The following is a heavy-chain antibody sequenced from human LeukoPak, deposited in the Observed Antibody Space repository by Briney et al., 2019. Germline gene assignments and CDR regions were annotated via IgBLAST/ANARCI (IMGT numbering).Heavy chain of an antibody. Sequence: SETLSLTCTVSGGSISSGGYYWSWIRQHPGKGLEWIGYIYYSGSTYYNPSLKSRVTISVDTSKNQFSLKLSSVTAADTAVYYCARGVVAVAGTSGPWGQGTLVTVSS. V-gene: IGHV4-31*03. J-gene: IGHJ5*02. CDR1: GGSISSGGYY. CDR3: ARGVVAVAGTSGP. D-gene: IGHD6-19*01. CDR2: IYYSGST.